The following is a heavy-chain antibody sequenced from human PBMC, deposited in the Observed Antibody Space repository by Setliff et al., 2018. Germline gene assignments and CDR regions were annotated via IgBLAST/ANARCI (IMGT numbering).Heavy chain of an antibody. CDR1: GDSISSGSYY. CDR3: ARAGPTVTFFRVLVISWWDP. Sequence: PSETLSLTCTVSGDSISSGSYYWTWIRQPAGKGLEWICHFHTGGSTNYNRSLRSRVSISVDTSKNQFSLKLSSVTAADTATYYCARAGPTVTFFRVLVISWWDPWGQGSLVTVSS. CDR2: FHTGGST. V-gene: IGHV4-61*09. D-gene: IGHD3-3*01. J-gene: IGHJ5*02.